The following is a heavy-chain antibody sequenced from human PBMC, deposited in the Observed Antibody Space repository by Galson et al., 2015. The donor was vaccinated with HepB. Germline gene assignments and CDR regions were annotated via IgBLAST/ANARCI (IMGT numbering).Heavy chain of an antibody. CDR3: ARDHGYYYDSSGYFDY. D-gene: IGHD3-22*01. Sequence: SVKVSCKAAEYNFTSYYMHWVRQAPGQGLEWMGIINPSGGSTSYAQKFQGRVTMTRDTSTSTVYMELSSLRSEDTAVYYCARDHGYYYDSSGYFDYWGQGTLVTVSS. CDR1: EYNFTSYY. J-gene: IGHJ4*02. V-gene: IGHV1-46*01. CDR2: INPSGGST.